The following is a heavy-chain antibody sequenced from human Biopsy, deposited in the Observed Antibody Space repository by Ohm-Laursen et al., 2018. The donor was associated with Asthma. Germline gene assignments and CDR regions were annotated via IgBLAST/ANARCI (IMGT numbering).Heavy chain of an antibody. V-gene: IGHV3-7*01. CDR2: IKADGSEK. Sequence: SLSLSCTAYGFTFRCCCMSWVRKAPGQGLEWVANIKADGSEKYYVDSVKDRFTISRDNAKNSLYLQMNSLRAEETAVYYCARARESSSWASAFDIWGQGTKVTVSS. CDR1: GFTFRCCC. J-gene: IGHJ3*02. D-gene: IGHD6-6*01. CDR3: ARARESSSWASAFDI.